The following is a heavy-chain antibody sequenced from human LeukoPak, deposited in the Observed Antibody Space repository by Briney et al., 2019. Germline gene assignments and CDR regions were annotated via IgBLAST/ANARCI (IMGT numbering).Heavy chain of an antibody. CDR1: GGSIGSYY. Sequence: SETLSLTCTVSGGSIGSYYWSWIRQPAGKGLEWIGRIYTSGGTVYNPSLKSRVTMSVDTSKNQFSLKLSSVTAADTAVYYCARGVFYYDTSGRGYYLDYWGQGTLVTVSS. CDR3: ARGVFYYDTSGRGYYLDY. D-gene: IGHD3-22*01. CDR2: IYTSGGT. J-gene: IGHJ4*02. V-gene: IGHV4-4*07.